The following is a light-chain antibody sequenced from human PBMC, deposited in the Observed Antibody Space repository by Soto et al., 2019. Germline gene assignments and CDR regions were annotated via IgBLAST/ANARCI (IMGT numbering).Light chain of an antibody. V-gene: IGKV3-20*01. Sequence: IVLTQSPGTLSLSPGERATLSCRASQSVSSSCLAWYQQKPGQAPRLLIYGASSRATGIPDRFSGSGSGTDFTLTISRLEPEDFAVYYCQQYGSSPPYTFGQGTKLEIK. J-gene: IGKJ2*01. CDR2: GAS. CDR3: QQYGSSPPYT. CDR1: QSVSSSC.